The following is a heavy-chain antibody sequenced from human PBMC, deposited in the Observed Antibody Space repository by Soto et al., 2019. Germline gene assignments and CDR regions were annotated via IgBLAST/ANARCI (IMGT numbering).Heavy chain of an antibody. CDR1: GFTVSISY. V-gene: IGHV3-53*01. J-gene: IGHJ1*01. D-gene: IGHD4-17*01. CDR3: ARDGAMTTYFEYFQH. CDR2: IYSGGST. Sequence: PGGSLRLSCAVSGFTVSISYMSWVRQAPGRGLEWVSAIYSGGSTYYADSVKGRFTVSRDDSKNTLYLQMNSLRAEDTAVYYCARDGAMTTYFEYFQHWGQGTLVTVSS.